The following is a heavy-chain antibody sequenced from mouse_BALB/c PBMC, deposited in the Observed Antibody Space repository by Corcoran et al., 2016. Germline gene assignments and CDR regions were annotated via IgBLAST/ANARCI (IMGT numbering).Heavy chain of an antibody. D-gene: IGHD2-4*01. J-gene: IGHJ3*01. Sequence: EVQLQQSRPELVQPRASVKMSCKASGYKFTSYVIPWVKQKPGQGLEWIGYINPYNDGTKYNEKFKGKATLTSDKSSSTAYMELSSLTSEDSAVYYCARLVDYDWFAYWGQGTLVTVSA. V-gene: IGHV1S136*01. CDR2: INPYNDGT. CDR3: ARLVDYDWFAY. CDR1: GYKFTSYV.